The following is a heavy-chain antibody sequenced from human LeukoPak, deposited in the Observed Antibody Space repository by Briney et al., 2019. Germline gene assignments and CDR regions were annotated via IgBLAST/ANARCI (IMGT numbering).Heavy chain of an antibody. CDR2: ISSSSSTI. CDR3: ARGRVVVPATLVY. J-gene: IGHJ4*02. V-gene: IGHV3-48*04. Sequence: PGGSLRLSCAASGFTFSSYSMNWVRQAPGKGLEWVSYISSSSSTIYYADSVKGRFTISRDNAKNSLYLQMNSLRAEDTAVYYCARGRVVVPATLVYWGQGTLVTVSS. D-gene: IGHD2-2*01. CDR1: GFTFSSYS.